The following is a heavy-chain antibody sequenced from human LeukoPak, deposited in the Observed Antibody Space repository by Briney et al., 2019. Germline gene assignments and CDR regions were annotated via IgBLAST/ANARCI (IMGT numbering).Heavy chain of an antibody. V-gene: IGHV4-39*01. CDR2: IYYSGST. CDR3: ARHRIQLWSLDY. Sequence: SETLSLTCTVSGGSISSSSYYWGWIRKPPGKGLEWIGSIYYSGSTYYNPSLKSRVTISVDTSKNQFSLKLSSVTAADTAVYYCARHRIQLWSLDYWGQGTLVTVSS. J-gene: IGHJ4*02. D-gene: IGHD5-18*01. CDR1: GGSISSSSYY.